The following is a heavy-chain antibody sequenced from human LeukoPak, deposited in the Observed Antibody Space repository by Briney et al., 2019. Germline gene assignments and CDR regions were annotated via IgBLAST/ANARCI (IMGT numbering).Heavy chain of an antibody. CDR3: AKEVLGSGTIFDAFDI. CDR1: GFTFSSYA. Sequence: GGSLRLSCAASGFTFSSYAMSWVRQAPGKGLEWVSAISGSGGSTYYADSVKGRFTISRDNSKNTLYLQMNSLRAEDTAVYYCAKEVLGSGTIFDAFDIWGQGTMVTVSS. D-gene: IGHD1-7*01. J-gene: IGHJ3*02. V-gene: IGHV3-23*01. CDR2: ISGSGGST.